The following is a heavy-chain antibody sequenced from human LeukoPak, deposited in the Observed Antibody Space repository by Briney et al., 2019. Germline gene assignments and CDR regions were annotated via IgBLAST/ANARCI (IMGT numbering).Heavy chain of an antibody. J-gene: IGHJ4*02. V-gene: IGHV3-30-3*01. CDR2: ISYDGSNK. Sequence: PPGGSLRLSGAASGLTFSSYAMHWVRQAPGKGLEWMAVISYDGSNKYYADSVKGRFTISRDNSKNTLYLQMNSLRAEDTAVYYCARDGGVYDSSGYYSFFDYWGQGTLVTVSS. CDR1: GLTFSSYA. D-gene: IGHD3-22*01. CDR3: ARDGGVYDSSGYYSFFDY.